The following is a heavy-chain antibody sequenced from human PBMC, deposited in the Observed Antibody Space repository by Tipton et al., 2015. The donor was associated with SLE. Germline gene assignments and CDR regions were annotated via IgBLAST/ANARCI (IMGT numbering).Heavy chain of an antibody. CDR1: GGSISSGGYS. D-gene: IGHD2-2*01. CDR2: IYHSGST. CDR3: ARGYCSSTSCYRWFDP. Sequence: TLSLTCAVSGGSISSGGYSWSWIRQPPGKGLEWIGYIYHSGSTYYNPSLKSRVTISVDTSKNQFSLKLSSVTAADTAVYYCARGYCSSTSCYRWFDPWGQGTLVTVSS. J-gene: IGHJ5*02. V-gene: IGHV4-30-2*01.